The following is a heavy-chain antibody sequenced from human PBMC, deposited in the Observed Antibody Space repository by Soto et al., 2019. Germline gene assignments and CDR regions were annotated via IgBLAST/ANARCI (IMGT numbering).Heavy chain of an antibody. Sequence: ESGGGLAQPGRSLRLSCAASGFTFSSYSVNWVRQAPGKGLEWVSNIWSASNINYADSVKGRFTVSRDNAKNSMSLQMNGLRDEDTAVYYCVRDYSFGFDYWGQGILVTVSS. CDR1: GFTFSSYS. D-gene: IGHD6-13*01. CDR2: IWSASNI. CDR3: VRDYSFGFDY. V-gene: IGHV3-48*02. J-gene: IGHJ4*02.